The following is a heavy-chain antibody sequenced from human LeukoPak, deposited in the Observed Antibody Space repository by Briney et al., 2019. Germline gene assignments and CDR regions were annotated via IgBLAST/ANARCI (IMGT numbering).Heavy chain of an antibody. V-gene: IGHV4-38-2*02. CDR3: ARGTYGYYMDV. Sequence: KPSEPLSLTCSGSNYSISNSPYWGWLRQPPGKGLEWVGSIYRSGSTFYNPSLKSRVTISLDTSKNQFSLKLSSVTAADTAVYFCARGTYGYYMDVWGKGTTVTVSS. CDR1: NYSISNSPY. D-gene: IGHD4-17*01. CDR2: IYRSGST. J-gene: IGHJ6*03.